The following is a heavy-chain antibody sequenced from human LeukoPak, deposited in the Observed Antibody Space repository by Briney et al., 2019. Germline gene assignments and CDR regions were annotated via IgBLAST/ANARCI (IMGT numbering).Heavy chain of an antibody. CDR2: IGISSGNT. J-gene: IGHJ4*01. V-gene: IGHV3-48*01. D-gene: IGHD5-12*01. Sequence: GGSLRLSCAASGFNFIHYSMNWVRQAPGKGLEWISYIGISSGNTKYADSVKGRFTIYRDKARNSLYLQMNSLRVEDTAVYYCARDHRYAFDNWGHGTLVTVSS. CDR1: GFNFIHYS. CDR3: ARDHRYAFDN.